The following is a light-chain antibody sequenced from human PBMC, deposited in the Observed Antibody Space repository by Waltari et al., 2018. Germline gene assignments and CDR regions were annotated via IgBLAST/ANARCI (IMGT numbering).Light chain of an antibody. V-gene: IGKV3-15*01. CDR1: PSVSIN. Sequence: EIVMTQSPVTLSVSPGEEATLSCRASPSVSINLAWYQQKPGQAPRLLIYSASTRATGVTARSSGSGSGKEFTLTISSLQSDECAVYYCQHDKNWPPGTTYGQGTKLEI. J-gene: IGKJ1*01. CDR2: SAS. CDR3: QHDKNWPPGTT.